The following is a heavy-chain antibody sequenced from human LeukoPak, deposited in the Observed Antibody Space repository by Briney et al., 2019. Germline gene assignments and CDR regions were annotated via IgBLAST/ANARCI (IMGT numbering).Heavy chain of an antibody. CDR2: IIPIFGTA. Sequence: SVKVSCKASGGTFSSYAISWVRQAPGQGLEWMGRIIPIFGTANYAQKFQGRVTITTDESTSTAYMELSSLRPEDTAVYYCARDSITFSPFDYWGQGTLVTVSS. V-gene: IGHV1-69*05. CDR3: ARDSITFSPFDY. CDR1: GGTFSSYA. D-gene: IGHD2-2*01. J-gene: IGHJ4*02.